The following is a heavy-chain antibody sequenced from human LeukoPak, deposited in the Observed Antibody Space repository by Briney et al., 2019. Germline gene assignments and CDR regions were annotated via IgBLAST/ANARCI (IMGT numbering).Heavy chain of an antibody. CDR3: GRGGGTMVRSDFDY. V-gene: IGHV3-48*02. J-gene: IGHJ4*02. CDR2: ISSRSSII. Sequence: PGGSLRLSCAASGFTFSSYEMNWVRQAPGKGLEWVSSISSRSSIIYYADSVKGRFTISRDNAKNSLFLQMNSLRDEDTAVYYCGRGGGTMVRSDFDYWGQGTLVTVSS. CDR1: GFTFSSYE. D-gene: IGHD3-10*01.